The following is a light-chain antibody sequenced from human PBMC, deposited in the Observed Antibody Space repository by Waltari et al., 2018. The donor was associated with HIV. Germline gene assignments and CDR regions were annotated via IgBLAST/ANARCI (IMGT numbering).Light chain of an antibody. Sequence: EIVLTQSPATLPLSPGEIATLSFRTGQSVNMYLASCHPQPVQGPTLLIHASSVRPTGVPDRFLGRGCGTDFTLTSSSLEPVDFAVYPCQHRSNWPRLTSGGGTKV. V-gene: IGKV3-11*01. CDR2: ASS. CDR3: QHRSNWPRLT. CDR1: QSVNMY. J-gene: IGKJ4*01.